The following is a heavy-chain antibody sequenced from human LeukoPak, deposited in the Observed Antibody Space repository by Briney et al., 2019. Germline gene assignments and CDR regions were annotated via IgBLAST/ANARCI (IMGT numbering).Heavy chain of an antibody. V-gene: IGHV4-39*01. J-gene: IGHJ5*02. Sequence: SETLSLTCTVSGGSISSSSYYWGWIRQPSGKGLEWIGSIYYSGSTYYNPSLKSRVTISVDTSKNQFSLKLSSVTAADTAVYYCARTCGSPSKNWFDPWGQGTLVTVSS. CDR1: GGSISSSSYY. D-gene: IGHD1-26*01. CDR2: IYYSGST. CDR3: ARTCGSPSKNWFDP.